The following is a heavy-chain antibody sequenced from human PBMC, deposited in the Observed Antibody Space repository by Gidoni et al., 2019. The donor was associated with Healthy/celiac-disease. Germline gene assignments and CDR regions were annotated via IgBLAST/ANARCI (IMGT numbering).Heavy chain of an antibody. V-gene: IGHV5-51*01. CDR1: GESFTSYW. CDR2: LYPGDSDT. D-gene: IGHD1-26*01. CDR3: ARLWDSAFDY. Sequence: EVQLVQSGAAVRKPGESLKISCKGSGESFTSYWIGWVRQMPGKGLEWMGILYPGDSDTRYSPSFQCKVTISADKSSSTAYLQWSSLKASDTAMYYCARLWDSAFDYWGQGTLVTVSS. J-gene: IGHJ4*02.